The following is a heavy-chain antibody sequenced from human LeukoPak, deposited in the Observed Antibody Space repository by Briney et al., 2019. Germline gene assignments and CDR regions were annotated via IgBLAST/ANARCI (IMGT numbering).Heavy chain of an antibody. J-gene: IGHJ4*02. Sequence: PSQTLSLTCTVSGGSISSGDYYWSWIRQPPGKGLEWIEYIYYSGSTYYNPSLKSRVTISVDTSKNQFSLKLSSVTAADAAVYYCARGLGNTVTPNYWGQGTLVTVSS. CDR3: ARGLGNTVTPNY. CDR2: IYYSGST. V-gene: IGHV4-30-4*01. D-gene: IGHD4-11*01. CDR1: GGSISSGDYY.